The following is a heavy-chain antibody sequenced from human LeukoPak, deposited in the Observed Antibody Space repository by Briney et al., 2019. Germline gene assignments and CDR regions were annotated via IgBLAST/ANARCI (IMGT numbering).Heavy chain of an antibody. CDR3: ASLTMATILSEFDY. D-gene: IGHD5-24*01. Sequence: ASVKVSCKASGYTFTSYDINWVRQATGQGLEWMGWMNPNSGNTGYAQKFQGRVTMTRDTSISTAYMELSRLRSDDTAVYYCASLTMATILSEFDYWGQGTLVTVSS. J-gene: IGHJ4*02. CDR1: GYTFTSYD. V-gene: IGHV1-8*01. CDR2: MNPNSGNT.